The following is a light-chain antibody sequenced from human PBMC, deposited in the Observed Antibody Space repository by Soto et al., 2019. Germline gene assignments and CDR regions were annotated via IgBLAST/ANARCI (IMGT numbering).Light chain of an antibody. J-gene: IGKJ3*01. CDR3: QQYYSYPRFT. Sequence: AIRMTQSPSSFSASTGDRVTITCRASQGISSYLAWYQQKPGKAPKLLIYAASTLQSGVPSRFSGSGSGTDFTLTISCLQSEHFATYYCQQYYSYPRFTFGPGTKVDIK. V-gene: IGKV1-8*01. CDR2: AAS. CDR1: QGISSY.